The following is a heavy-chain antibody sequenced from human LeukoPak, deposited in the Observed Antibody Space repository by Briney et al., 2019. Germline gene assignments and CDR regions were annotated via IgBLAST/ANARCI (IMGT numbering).Heavy chain of an antibody. D-gene: IGHD3-10*01. J-gene: IGHJ5*02. CDR1: GYTFTTYG. Sequence: ASVKVSCKSSGYTFTTYGITWVRQAPGQGLEWMGWISTDNGDTNYAQKLQGRVTMTTDTSTSTAYMELRSLRSDDTAVYYCARDGSVGFDPWGQGTLVTVSS. V-gene: IGHV1-18*01. CDR2: ISTDNGDT. CDR3: ARDGSVGFDP.